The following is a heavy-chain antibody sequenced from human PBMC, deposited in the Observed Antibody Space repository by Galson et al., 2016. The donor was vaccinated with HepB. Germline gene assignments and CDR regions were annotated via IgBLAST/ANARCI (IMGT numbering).Heavy chain of an antibody. V-gene: IGHV4-4*02. CDR1: GASINDSNW. D-gene: IGHD2-2*01. Sequence: SETLSLTCAVSGASINDSNWWTWVRQVPEKGLEWIGEIYHTGTTNNNPFLSSRFTLSVDKSRNEFSLNVTSVAAADTAVYYCARASIIPGARMIFDPWGQGTLVTVSS. CDR2: IYHTGTT. J-gene: IGHJ5*02. CDR3: ARASIIPGARMIFDP.